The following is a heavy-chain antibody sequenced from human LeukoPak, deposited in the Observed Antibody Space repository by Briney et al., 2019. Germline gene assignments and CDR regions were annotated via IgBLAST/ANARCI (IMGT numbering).Heavy chain of an antibody. CDR1: GFTFSSYA. J-gene: IGHJ6*02. D-gene: IGHD3-9*01. V-gene: IGHV3-23*01. Sequence: GGSLRLSCAASGFTFSSYAMSWVRQAPGKGLEWVSAISGSGGSTYYADSVKGRFTISRDNAKNSLYLQMNSLRAEDTAVYYCARDSYDILTGSIPYYYYGMDVWGQGTTVTVSS. CDR2: ISGSGGST. CDR3: ARDSYDILTGSIPYYYYGMDV.